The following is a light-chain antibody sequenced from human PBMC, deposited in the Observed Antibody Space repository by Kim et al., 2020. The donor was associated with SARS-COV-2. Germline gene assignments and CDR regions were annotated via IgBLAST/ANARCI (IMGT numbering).Light chain of an antibody. CDR3: SSYAGRNWV. J-gene: IGLJ3*02. V-gene: IGLV2-8*01. CDR2: EVS. CDR1: SSDVGAYKY. Sequence: QSALTQPPSASGSPGQSVTISCTGTSSDVGAYKYVSWFQQHPGKAPKLIIYEVSKRPSGVPDRFSGSKSGNTASLTVSGLHTEDEADYYCSSYAGRNWVFGGGTKVTVL.